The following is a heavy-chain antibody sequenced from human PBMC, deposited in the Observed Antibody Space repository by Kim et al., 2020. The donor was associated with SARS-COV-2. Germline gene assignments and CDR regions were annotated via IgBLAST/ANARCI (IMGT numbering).Heavy chain of an antibody. J-gene: IGHJ4*02. CDR3: ARGWFTVY. CDR1: GGSISSSSYY. Sequence: SENLSLTCTVSGGSISSSSYYWGWIRQPPGKGLEWIGSIYYSGSTYYNPSLKSRVTISVDTSKNQFSLKLSSVTAADTAVYYCARGWFTVYWGQGTLVTVSS. V-gene: IGHV4-39*07. CDR2: IYYSGST. D-gene: IGHD2-15*01.